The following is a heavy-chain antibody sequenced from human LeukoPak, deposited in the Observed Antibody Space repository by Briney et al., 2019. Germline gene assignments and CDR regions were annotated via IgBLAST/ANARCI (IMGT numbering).Heavy chain of an antibody. CDR2: INYSGNNT. D-gene: IGHD2-15*01. CDR3: AKVYGSGGNCYSYFDY. J-gene: IGHJ4*02. Sequence: HPGGSLRLSCAASGFTFSSNSMGWVRQAPGKGLEWVSAINYSGNNTYYADSVKGRFTISRDNSKNTLYLQMHSLRAEDTAIYYCAKVYGSGGNCYSYFDYWGQGTLVTVAS. CDR1: GFTFSSNS. V-gene: IGHV3-23*05.